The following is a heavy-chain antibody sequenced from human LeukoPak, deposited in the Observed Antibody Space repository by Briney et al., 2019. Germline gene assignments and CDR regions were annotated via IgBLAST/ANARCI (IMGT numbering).Heavy chain of an antibody. V-gene: IGHV3-23*01. CDR3: AKDVSMVRDMRGYFDY. CDR1: GFTFSSYS. D-gene: IGHD3-10*01. CDR2: ISGSGGST. J-gene: IGHJ4*02. Sequence: GGSLRLSCAASGFTFSSYSMNWVRQAPGKGLEWVSAISGSGGSTYYADSVKGRFTISRDNSKNTLYLQMNSLRAEDTAVYYCAKDVSMVRDMRGYFDYWGQGTLVTVSS.